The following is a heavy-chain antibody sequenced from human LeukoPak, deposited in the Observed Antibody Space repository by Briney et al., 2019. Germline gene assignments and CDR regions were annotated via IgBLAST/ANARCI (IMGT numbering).Heavy chain of an antibody. CDR3: ARDADAIVVVPAALDAFDI. D-gene: IGHD2-2*01. J-gene: IGHJ3*02. CDR2: ISAYNGNT. V-gene: IGHV1-18*01. Sequence: ASVKVSCKASGYTFTSYGISWVRQAPGQGLEWMGWISAYNGNTNYAQKLQGRVTMTTDTSTSTAYMELRSLRSDDTAVYYCARDADAIVVVPAALDAFDIWGQGTMVTVSS. CDR1: GYTFTSYG.